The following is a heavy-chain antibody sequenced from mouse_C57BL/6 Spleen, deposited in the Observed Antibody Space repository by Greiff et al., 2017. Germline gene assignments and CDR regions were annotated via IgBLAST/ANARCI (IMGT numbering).Heavy chain of an antibody. V-gene: IGHV5-4*01. D-gene: IGHD3-1*01. CDR1: GFTFSSYA. CDR3: ARDRDLDY. CDR2: ISDGGSYT. Sequence: EVMLVESGGGLVKPGGSLKLSCAASGFTFSSYAMSWVRQTPEKRLEWVATISDGGSYTYYPDTVKGRFTISRDNAKNNLYLQMSHLKSEDTAMYYCARDRDLDYWGQGTTLTVSS. J-gene: IGHJ2*01.